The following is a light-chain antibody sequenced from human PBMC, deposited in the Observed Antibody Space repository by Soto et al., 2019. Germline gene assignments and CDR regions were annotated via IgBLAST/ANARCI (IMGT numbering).Light chain of an antibody. CDR2: DVT. CDR3: SSYRSSTLFV. V-gene: IGLV2-14*03. CDR1: SSDVGTYNY. Sequence: QSALTQPASVSGSPGQSIAISCTATSSDVGTYNYVSWYQQHPGKAPKLMIYDVTNRPSGVSNRFSGSKSGNTASLTISGLQAEDEADYYCSSYRSSTLFVFGTGTKVTVL. J-gene: IGLJ1*01.